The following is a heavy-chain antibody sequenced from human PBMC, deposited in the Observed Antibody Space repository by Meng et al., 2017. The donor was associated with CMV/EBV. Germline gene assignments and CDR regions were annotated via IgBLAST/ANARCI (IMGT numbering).Heavy chain of an antibody. V-gene: IGHV4-61*01. CDR2: IYYSGST. CDR3: ARMTTYYYYGMDV. D-gene: IGHD4-11*01. Sequence: SETLSLTCTVSGGSVSSGSYYWSWIRQPPGKGLEWIEYIYYSGSTNYNPPLKSRVTISVDTSKNQFSLKLSSVTAADTAVYYCARMTTYYYYGMDVWGQGTTVTVSS. J-gene: IGHJ6*02. CDR1: GGSVSSGSYY.